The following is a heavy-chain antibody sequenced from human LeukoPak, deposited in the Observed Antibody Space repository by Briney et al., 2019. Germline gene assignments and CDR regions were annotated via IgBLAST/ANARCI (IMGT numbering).Heavy chain of an antibody. Sequence: SETLSLTCGVYGGSFGGYYWSWIRQSPGKGLEWIGEINHSGSTNYNPSLKSRVTISIDTSKNQFSLKMTSVTAADTALYYCAHITGSEAFDVWGQGTMVTVSS. CDR1: GGSFGGYY. CDR2: INHSGST. V-gene: IGHV4-34*01. J-gene: IGHJ3*01. CDR3: AHITGSEAFDV. D-gene: IGHD1-20*01.